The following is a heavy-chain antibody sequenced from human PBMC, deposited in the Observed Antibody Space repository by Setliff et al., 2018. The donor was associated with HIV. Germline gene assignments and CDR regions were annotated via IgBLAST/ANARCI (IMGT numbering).Heavy chain of an antibody. CDR1: GGSISHYY. CDR2: IFYSGST. Sequence: SETLSLTCTVSGGSISHYYWTWIRQPPGKGLEWIGYIFYSGSTDYNPSLKSRLTISVDTPNNQFSLSLNSVTAADTAVYYCARVGGVLTGTPRFDFWGQGILVTVSS. J-gene: IGHJ4*02. D-gene: IGHD3-9*01. V-gene: IGHV4-59*01. CDR3: ARVGGVLTGTPRFDF.